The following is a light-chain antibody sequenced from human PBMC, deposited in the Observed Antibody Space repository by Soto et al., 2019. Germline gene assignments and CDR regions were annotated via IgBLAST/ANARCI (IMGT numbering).Light chain of an antibody. CDR3: QQYGSSPYT. CDR1: QTITSTY. Sequence: EIVLTQSPGTLSLSPGDRATLSCRASQTITSTYLAGYRQKPGQAPRLLIYGASNRATGIPDRLSGSGSGTDFTLTISRLEPEDFAVYYCQQYGSSPYTFGQGTKLEIK. CDR2: GAS. J-gene: IGKJ2*01. V-gene: IGKV3-20*01.